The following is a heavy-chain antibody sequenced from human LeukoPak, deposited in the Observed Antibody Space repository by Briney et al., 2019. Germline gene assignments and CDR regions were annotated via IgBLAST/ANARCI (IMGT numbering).Heavy chain of an antibody. J-gene: IGHJ3*02. CDR3: ASHSGSYCTHGVCSNDAFDI. D-gene: IGHD2-8*01. CDR2: SYSCGNP. V-gene: IGHV4-4*09. Sequence: PSEPLSLTCTLAGASLSSYYWIWIRHPTGKGLEWLGHSYSCGNPNYNPSLKSRVPITLDTSKPHFSLRLRSVTAADTAVYYCASHSGSYCTHGVCSNDAFDIWGQGTMVTVSS. CDR1: GASLSSYY.